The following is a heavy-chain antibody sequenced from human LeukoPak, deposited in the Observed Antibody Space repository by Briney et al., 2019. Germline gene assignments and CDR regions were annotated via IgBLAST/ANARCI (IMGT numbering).Heavy chain of an antibody. CDR3: APIVVVAATGGY. D-gene: IGHD2-15*01. CDR1: GFTFSSYG. Sequence: GGSLRLSCAASGFTFSSYGMHWVRQAPGKGLEWVAFIRYDGSNKYYADSVKGRFTISRDNSKNTLYLQMNSLRAEDTAVHYCAPIVVVAATGGYWGQGTLVTVSS. V-gene: IGHV3-30*02. J-gene: IGHJ4*02. CDR2: IRYDGSNK.